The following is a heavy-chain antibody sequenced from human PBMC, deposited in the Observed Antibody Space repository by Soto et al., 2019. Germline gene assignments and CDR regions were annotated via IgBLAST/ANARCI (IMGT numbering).Heavy chain of an antibody. V-gene: IGHV3-33*01. J-gene: IGHJ6*03. CDR1: GFTFSSYG. D-gene: IGHD6-19*01. CDR2: IWYDGSNK. CDR3: ARDPYSSGWYPIYYSMAV. Sequence: SLRLSCAASGFTFSSYGMHWVRQAPGKGLEWVAVIWYDGSNKYYADSVKGRFTISRDNSKNTLYLQMNSLRAEDTAVYYCARDPYSSGWYPIYYSMAVWGKGTTVTVSS.